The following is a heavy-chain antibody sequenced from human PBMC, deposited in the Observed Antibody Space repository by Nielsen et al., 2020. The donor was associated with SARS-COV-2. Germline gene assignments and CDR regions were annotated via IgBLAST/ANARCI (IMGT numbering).Heavy chain of an antibody. CDR3: ARATGANWSYYYYYGMDV. V-gene: IGHV3-11*06. CDR1: GFTFSDYY. J-gene: IGHJ6*02. CDR2: ISSSSSYT. Sequence: GGSLRLSCAASGFTFSDYYMSWIRQAPGKGLEWVSYISSSSSYTNYADSVKGRFTISRDNAKNSLYLQMNSLRDEDTAVYYCARATGANWSYYYYYGMDVWGQGTTVTVSS. D-gene: IGHD1-20*01.